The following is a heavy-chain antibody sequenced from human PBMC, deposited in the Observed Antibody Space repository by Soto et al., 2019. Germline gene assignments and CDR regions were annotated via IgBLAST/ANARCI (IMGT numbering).Heavy chain of an antibody. CDR3: ARESTNSQNRFWQKLVRKSTGNWCXP. D-gene: IGHD6-13*01. V-gene: IGHV6-1*01. CDR2: TYYRSKWYN. CDR1: GDSVSSNSAA. Sequence: SQTLSLTCSISGDSVSSNSAAWNWIRQSPSRGLEWLGRTYYRSKWYNYYAVSVKSRITINPDTSKKQFSLQLNSVTPEDTAVYYCARESTNSQNRFWQKLVRKSTGNWCXPWGQGTRGT. J-gene: IGHJ5*02.